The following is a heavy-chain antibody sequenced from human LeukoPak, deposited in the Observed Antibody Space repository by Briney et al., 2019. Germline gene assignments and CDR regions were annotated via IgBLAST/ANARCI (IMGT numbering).Heavy chain of an antibody. CDR3: ARALERYCSSTSCHDAFDI. CDR1: GGTFSSYA. Sequence: GASVKVSCKASGGTFSSYANSWVRQAPGQGLEWMGGIIPIFGTANYAQKFQGRVTITTDESTSTAYMELSSLRSEDTAVYYCARALERYCSSTSCHDAFDIWGQGTMVTVSS. CDR2: IIPIFGTA. V-gene: IGHV1-69*05. D-gene: IGHD2-2*01. J-gene: IGHJ3*02.